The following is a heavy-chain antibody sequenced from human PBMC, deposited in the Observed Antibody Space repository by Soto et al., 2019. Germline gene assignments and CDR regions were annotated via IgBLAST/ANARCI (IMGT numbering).Heavy chain of an antibody. Sequence: GGSLRLSCAASGFTFSSYGMHWVRQAPGKGLEWGAVKSYDGSNKYYADSVKGRFTISRDNSKNTLYLQMNSLRAEDTAVYYCAKAREGQWLVWARVAENYGMDVWGQGTTVTVSS. CDR1: GFTFSSYG. D-gene: IGHD6-19*01. CDR3: AKAREGQWLVWARVAENYGMDV. V-gene: IGHV3-30*18. CDR2: KSYDGSNK. J-gene: IGHJ6*02.